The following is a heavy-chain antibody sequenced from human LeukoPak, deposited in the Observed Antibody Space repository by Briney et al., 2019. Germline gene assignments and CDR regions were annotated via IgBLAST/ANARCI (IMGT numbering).Heavy chain of an antibody. V-gene: IGHV4-59*12. CDR1: GGSISSYY. CDR2: IYYSGST. CDR3: AREQRWLQLDPGNFDY. D-gene: IGHD5-24*01. J-gene: IGHJ4*02. Sequence: SETLSLTCTVSGGSISSYYWSWIRQSPGKGLEWIGYIYYSGSTNYNSSLKSRVTISVDTSKNQFSLKLSSVTAADTAVYYCAREQRWLQLDPGNFDYWGQGTLVTVSS.